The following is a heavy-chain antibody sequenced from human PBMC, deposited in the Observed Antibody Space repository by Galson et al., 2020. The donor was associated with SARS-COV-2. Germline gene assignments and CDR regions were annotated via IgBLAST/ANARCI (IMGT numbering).Heavy chain of an antibody. CDR1: GGSISSYY. CDR2: IYYSGST. D-gene: IGHD3-10*01. CDR3: ARETVLLWFGAKGPREEYYFDY. Sequence: SETLSLTCTVSGGSISSYYWSWIRQPPGKGLEWIGYIYYSGSTNYNPSLKSRVTISVDTSKNQFSLKLSSVTAADTAVYYCARETVLLWFGAKGPREEYYFDYWGQGTLVTVSS. V-gene: IGHV4-59*01. J-gene: IGHJ4*02.